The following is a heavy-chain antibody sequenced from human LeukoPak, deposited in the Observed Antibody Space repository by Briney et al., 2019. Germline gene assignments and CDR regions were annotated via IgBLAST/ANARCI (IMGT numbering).Heavy chain of an antibody. J-gene: IGHJ4*02. V-gene: IGHV1-46*01. CDR1: GYTFTSYY. D-gene: IGHD3-22*01. Sequence: ASVKVSCKASGYTFTSYYMHWVRQAPGQGLEWMGIINPSGGSTSYAQKFQGRVTMTRDTSTSTVYMELSSLRSEDTAVYYCARGMAEHYYDSSGLDYWGQGTLVTVSS. CDR3: ARGMAEHYYDSSGLDY. CDR2: INPSGGST.